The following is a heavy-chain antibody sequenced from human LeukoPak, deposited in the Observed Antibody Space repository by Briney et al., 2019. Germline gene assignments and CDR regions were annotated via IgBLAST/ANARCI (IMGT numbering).Heavy chain of an antibody. Sequence: PGGSLRLSCAASGFTFSTYTMNWVRQAPGEGLEWVSSISSSSSSINYADSVKGRFTISRDNAKNSLYLQMNTLRAEDTAVYYCATAPTRNSGWYFFEPWGQGTLVTVS. CDR1: GFTFSTYT. CDR3: ATAPTRNSGWYFFEP. CDR2: ISSSSSSI. D-gene: IGHD6-19*01. V-gene: IGHV3-21*01. J-gene: IGHJ5*02.